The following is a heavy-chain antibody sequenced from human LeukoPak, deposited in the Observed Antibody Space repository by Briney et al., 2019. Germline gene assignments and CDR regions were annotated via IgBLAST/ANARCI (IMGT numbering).Heavy chain of an antibody. V-gene: IGHV4-30-4*01. J-gene: IGHJ4*02. D-gene: IGHD3-22*01. CDR2: ISYSGST. Sequence: SEPLSLTCTVSGGSISSTDFYWSWIRQPPGKGLEWIGYISYSGSTFYNPSLKSRVTISVDTSKNQFSLKMSSVTAADTAMYYCARESRITMIEGFDYWGQGTLVTVSS. CDR1: GGSISSTDFY. CDR3: ARESRITMIEGFDY.